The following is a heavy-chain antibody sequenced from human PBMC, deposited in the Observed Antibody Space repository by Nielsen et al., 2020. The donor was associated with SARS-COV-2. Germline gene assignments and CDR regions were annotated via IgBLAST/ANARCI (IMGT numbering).Heavy chain of an antibody. CDR2: ISSPSNYV. CDR1: RFGLTTYT. Sequence: GESLKISCEVSRFGLTTYTINWVRQAPGKGLEWVSCISSPSNYVHYADSVQGRFTISKDYLQINDLRAEDTAVYYYVRDRGSGWSRGRNYNYFGMDVWGQGTTVTVSS. D-gene: IGHD6-19*01. V-gene: IGHV3-21*01. J-gene: IGHJ6*02. CDR3: VRDRGSGWSRGRNYNYFGMDV.